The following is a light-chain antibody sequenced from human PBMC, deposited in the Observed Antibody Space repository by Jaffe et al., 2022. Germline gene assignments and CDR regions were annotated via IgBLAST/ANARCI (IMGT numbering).Light chain of an antibody. J-gene: IGKJ2*01. CDR3: QQSYSTLVYT. CDR1: QSISSY. Sequence: DIQMTQSPSSLSASVGDRVTITCRASQSISSYLNWYQQKPGKAPKLLIYAASSLQSGVPSRFSGSGSGTDFTLTISSLQPEDFATYYCQQSYSTLVYTFGQGTKVEIK. V-gene: IGKV1-39*01. CDR2: AAS.